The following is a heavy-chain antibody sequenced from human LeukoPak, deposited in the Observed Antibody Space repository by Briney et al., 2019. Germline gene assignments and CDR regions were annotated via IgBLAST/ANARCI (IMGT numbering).Heavy chain of an antibody. CDR3: ARHSANYYYYGLDV. V-gene: IGHV4-59*08. CDR2: IYYSGST. Sequence: SETLSLTCAVYGGSFSGYYWSWIRQPPGKGLEWIGYIYYSGSTNYNPSLKSRVTISVDTSKNQFSLKLSSVTAADTAVYYCARHSANYYYYGLDVWGQGTTVTVSS. J-gene: IGHJ6*02. CDR1: GGSFSGYY.